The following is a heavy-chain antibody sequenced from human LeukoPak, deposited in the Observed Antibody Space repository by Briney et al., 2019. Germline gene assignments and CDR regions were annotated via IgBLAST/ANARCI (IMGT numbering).Heavy chain of an antibody. CDR3: ARDGGRDLTGSVY. Sequence: GGSLRLSCAASGFTVSSNYMSWVRQAPGKGLEWVSVIYSGGSTYYANSVKGRFTISRDNSKSTLYLQMNSLRAEDTAVYYCARDGGRDLTGSVYWGQGTLVTVSS. V-gene: IGHV3-53*01. CDR2: IYSGGST. J-gene: IGHJ4*02. CDR1: GFTVSSNY. D-gene: IGHD3-9*01.